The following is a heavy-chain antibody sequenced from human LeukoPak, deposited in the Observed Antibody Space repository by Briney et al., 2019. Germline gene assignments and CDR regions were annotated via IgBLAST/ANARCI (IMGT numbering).Heavy chain of an antibody. CDR3: ARLPGGLGRYYFEY. D-gene: IGHD3-16*02. V-gene: IGHV1-69*04. CDR1: GGTFSSYA. J-gene: IGHJ4*02. Sequence: SVKVSCKASGGTFSSYAISWVRQAPRQGLEWMGRIIPILGIANYAQKFQGRVTITADKSTSTAYMELSSLRSEDTAVYYCARLPGGLGRYYFEYWGQGTLVAVSS. CDR2: IIPILGIA.